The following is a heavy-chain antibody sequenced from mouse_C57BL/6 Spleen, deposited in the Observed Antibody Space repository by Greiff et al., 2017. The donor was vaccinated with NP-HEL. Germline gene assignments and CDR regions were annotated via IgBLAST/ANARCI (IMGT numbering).Heavy chain of an antibody. CDR3: ARHEVGYDYDEGYYFDY. D-gene: IGHD2-4*01. CDR1: GYTFTEYT. Sequence: VQLQQSGAELVKPGASVKLSCKASGYTFTEYTIHWVKQRSGQGLEWIGWFYPGSGSIKYNEKFKDKATLTADKSSSTVYMELSRLTSEDSAVYFCARHEVGYDYDEGYYFDYWGQGTTLTVSS. J-gene: IGHJ2*01. V-gene: IGHV1-62-2*01. CDR2: FYPGSGSI.